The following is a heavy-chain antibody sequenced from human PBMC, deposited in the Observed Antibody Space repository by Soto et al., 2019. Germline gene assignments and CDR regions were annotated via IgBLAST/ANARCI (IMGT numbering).Heavy chain of an antibody. J-gene: IGHJ2*01. CDR3: ATSRGHYDSSGYYYAERYFDL. D-gene: IGHD3-22*01. CDR1: GFTFSNYA. CDR2: ISGSARSS. V-gene: IGHV3-23*01. Sequence: GGSLRLSCAASGFTFSNYAMAWVRQAPGKGLEWVSSISGSARSSYHADSVTGRFTISRDNSKNTLYLQMNSLRAEDTAVYYCATSRGHYDSSGYYYAERYFDLWGRGTLVTVSS.